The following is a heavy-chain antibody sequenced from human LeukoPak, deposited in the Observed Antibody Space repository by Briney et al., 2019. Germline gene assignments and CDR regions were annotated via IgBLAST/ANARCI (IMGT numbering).Heavy chain of an antibody. J-gene: IGHJ4*02. Sequence: PSETLSLTCTVSGGSISSSSYYWTRIRQPPGKGLEWIGNIYYSGSTYYNPSLKSRVTISVDTSKNQFSLKLSSVTAADTAVYYCARVGFIWPHYYFDYWGQGTLVTVSS. V-gene: IGHV4-39*01. CDR1: GGSISSSSYY. CDR3: ARVGFIWPHYYFDY. D-gene: IGHD1-26*01. CDR2: IYYSGST.